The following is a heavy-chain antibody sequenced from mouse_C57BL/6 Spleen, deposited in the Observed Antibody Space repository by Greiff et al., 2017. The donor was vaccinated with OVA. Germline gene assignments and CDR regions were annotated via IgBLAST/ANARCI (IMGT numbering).Heavy chain of an antibody. V-gene: IGHV2-4*01. CDR2: IWSGGST. CDR1: GFSLTSYG. CDR3: AKNSLDYYGSRHWYFDV. D-gene: IGHD1-1*01. Sequence: QVQLQQSGPGLVQPSQSLSITCTVSGFSLTSYGVHWVRQPPGKGLEWLGVIWSGGSTDYNAAFISRLSISKDNSKSQVFFKMNSLQADDTAIYYCAKNSLDYYGSRHWYFDVWGTGTTVTVSS. J-gene: IGHJ1*03.